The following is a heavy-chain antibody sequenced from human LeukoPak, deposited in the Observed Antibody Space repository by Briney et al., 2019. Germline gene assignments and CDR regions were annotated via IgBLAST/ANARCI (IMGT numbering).Heavy chain of an antibody. CDR2: IYYSGST. CDR3: ARDNLYYYDSSGYYEHFDY. V-gene: IGHV4-39*07. J-gene: IGHJ4*02. Sequence: SETLSLTCTVSGGSISSSSYYWGWIRQPPGKGLEWIGSIYYSGSTYYNPSLKSRVTISVDTSKNQFSLKLSSVTAADTAVYYCARDNLYYYDSSGYYEHFDYWGQGTLVTVSS. D-gene: IGHD3-22*01. CDR1: GGSISSSSYY.